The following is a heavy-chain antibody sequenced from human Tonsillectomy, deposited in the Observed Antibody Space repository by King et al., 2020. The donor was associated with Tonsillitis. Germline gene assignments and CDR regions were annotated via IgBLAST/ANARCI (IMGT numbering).Heavy chain of an antibody. CDR1: GHTLTGHY. J-gene: IGHJ1*01. CDR2: LNPISGDT. V-gene: IGHV1-2*02. D-gene: IGHD3-16*01. CDR3: VTVALATDALSTDTSAYRYFRH. Sequence: VQLVESGAEVRKPGASVSVSCKASGHTLTGHYLHWVRQAPGQGLEWLGWLNPISGDTYYAQKFQGRVTMNRDMSLTPAYLGLSSLGPADTAVYYCVTVALATDALSTDTSAYRYFRHWGQGTLVTVSS.